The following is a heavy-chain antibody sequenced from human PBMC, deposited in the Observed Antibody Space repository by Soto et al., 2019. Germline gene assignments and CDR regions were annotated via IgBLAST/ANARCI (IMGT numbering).Heavy chain of an antibody. CDR3: AKDRGFGAGHGLDV. CDR2: ISATGGTI. D-gene: IGHD3-10*01. J-gene: IGHJ6*02. V-gene: IGHV3-23*01. Sequence: EVQLLESGGGLVQPGGSLRVSCAASGFTFGSHAMSWVRQAPGKGLDWVSAISATGGTIYYRDSVKGRFTISRDNSKHTLYLQMNSLRVEDTAVYYCAKDRGFGAGHGLDVWGQGTTVTVSS. CDR1: GFTFGSHA.